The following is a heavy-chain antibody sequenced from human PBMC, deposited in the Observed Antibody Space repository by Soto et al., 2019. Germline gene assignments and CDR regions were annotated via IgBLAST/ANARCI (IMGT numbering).Heavy chain of an antibody. V-gene: IGHV1-69*06. Sequence: SVKVSCKASGGTFSSYAISWVRQAPGQGLEWMGGIIPIFGTAYYAQKFQGRVAITADKSTSTAYMELSSLRSEDTAVYYCARDYKNYYDSSGYYYQAFDIWGQGTMVTVSS. CDR1: GGTFSSYA. CDR2: IIPIFGTA. D-gene: IGHD3-22*01. J-gene: IGHJ3*02. CDR3: ARDYKNYYDSSGYYYQAFDI.